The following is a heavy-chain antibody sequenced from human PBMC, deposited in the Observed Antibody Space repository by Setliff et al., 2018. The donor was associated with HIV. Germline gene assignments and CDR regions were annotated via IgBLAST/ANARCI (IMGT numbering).Heavy chain of an antibody. V-gene: IGHV4-39*07. Sequence: SETLSLTCTVSGGSISSNNYYWGWIRQPPGKGLEWIGSIFYSETVYYGGRTYYSPSLESRVTVSADTSKNQFSLKLTSVTAADTAVYYCARGDPFTDFDSWGQGTLVTVSS. CDR1: GGSISSNNYY. CDR3: ARGDPFTDFDS. D-gene: IGHD3-16*01. CDR2: IFYSETVYYGGRT. J-gene: IGHJ4*02.